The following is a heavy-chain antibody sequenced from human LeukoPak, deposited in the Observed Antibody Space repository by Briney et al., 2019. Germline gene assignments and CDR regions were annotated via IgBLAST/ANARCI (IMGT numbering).Heavy chain of an antibody. J-gene: IGHJ6*02. CDR1: GFTFSSYS. Sequence: GGSLRLSCAASGFTFSSYSMNWVRQAPGKGLEWVSSISSSSSYIYYADSVKGRFTISRDNSKNTLYLQMNSLRAEDTAMYYCAREGPGLYYGMDVWGQGTTVTVSS. CDR3: AREGPGLYYGMDV. CDR2: ISSSSSYI. V-gene: IGHV3-21*04.